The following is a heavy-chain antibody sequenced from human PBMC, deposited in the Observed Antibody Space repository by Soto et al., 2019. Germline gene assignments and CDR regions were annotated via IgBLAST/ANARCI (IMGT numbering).Heavy chain of an antibody. V-gene: IGHV1-46*01. CDR2: INPSAGST. CDR1: GYTITSHY. Sequence: ASVKVSCKTSGYTITSHYRHCWLQDPRQKREGMGLINPSAGSTSYAHSFQDRVTMIRDTSTSTVFMHHSSLRAEYTTIYYCATAAGYWGQGTLVTVSS. CDR3: ATAAGY. J-gene: IGHJ4*02.